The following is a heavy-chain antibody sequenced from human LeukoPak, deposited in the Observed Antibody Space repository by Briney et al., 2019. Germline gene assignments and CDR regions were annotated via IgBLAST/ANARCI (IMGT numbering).Heavy chain of an antibody. CDR1: GGSFSGYY. CDR3: ARTGSYMDY. V-gene: IGHV4-59*08. Sequence: SETLSLTCAVYGGSFSGYYWSWIRQPPGKGLEWIGYIYYSGSTNYNPSLKSRVTISVDTSKNQFSLRLSSVTAADTAVYYCARTGSYMDYWGQGTLVTVSS. CDR2: IYYSGST. D-gene: IGHD1-14*01. J-gene: IGHJ4*02.